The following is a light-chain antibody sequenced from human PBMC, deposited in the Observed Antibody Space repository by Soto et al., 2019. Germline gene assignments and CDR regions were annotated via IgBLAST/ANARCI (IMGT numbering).Light chain of an antibody. CDR1: QSVSSN. CDR2: GAS. CDR3: QQYHIRPRG. J-gene: IGKJ5*01. Sequence: EIVLTQSPATLSVSPGERATLSCRASQSVSSNLAWYQQKPGQAPRLLIYGASTRATGIPARFSGGGSGTEFTLTISSLQSEDFALYYCQQYHIRPRGFGQGTRLEIK. V-gene: IGKV3-15*01.